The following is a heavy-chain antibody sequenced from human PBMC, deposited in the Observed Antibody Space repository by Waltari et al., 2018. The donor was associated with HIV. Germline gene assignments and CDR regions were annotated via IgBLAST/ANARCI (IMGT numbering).Heavy chain of an antibody. CDR2: ISFDGNNA. D-gene: IGHD3-3*01. CDR1: GFIFGDYA. Sequence: QEQLVESGGGVAQPGRSLRLSCSASGFIFGDYAMHWVRQAPGKGLEWVGLISFDGNNAYYAEAVKGRFTISRDNSKNTMSLQMNSLRSDDTALYYCARTIFGVMITSDFFYGMDVWGQGTTVTVS. CDR3: ARTIFGVMITSDFFYGMDV. V-gene: IGHV3-30-3*01. J-gene: IGHJ6*02.